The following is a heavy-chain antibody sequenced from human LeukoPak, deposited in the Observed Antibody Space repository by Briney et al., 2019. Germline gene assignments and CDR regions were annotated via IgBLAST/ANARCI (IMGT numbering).Heavy chain of an antibody. Sequence: ASVKVSCKASGYIFTDYYMHWVRQAPGQGLEWMGRISPNNGGTYYSQKFQGRVTMTRDTSITTAYMELSRLRSDDTAVYYCARAPAYCGGDCYFYWGQGTLVTVSS. CDR2: ISPNNGGT. J-gene: IGHJ4*02. V-gene: IGHV1-2*06. D-gene: IGHD2-21*02. CDR1: GYIFTDYY. CDR3: ARAPAYCGGDCYFY.